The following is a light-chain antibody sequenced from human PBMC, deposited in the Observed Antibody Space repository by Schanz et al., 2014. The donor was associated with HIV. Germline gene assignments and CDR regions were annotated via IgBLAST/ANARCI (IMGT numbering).Light chain of an antibody. CDR1: QSVSTN. CDR3: QHRSNWPWT. V-gene: IGKV3-11*01. J-gene: IGKJ1*01. CDR2: DAS. Sequence: EIVLTQSPATLSLSPGERATLSCRASQSVSTNLAWYQQKPGQVPRLLIYDASNRATGVPARFSGSGSGTEFTLTISSLEPEDFAVYYCQHRSNWPWTFGQGTKVEIK.